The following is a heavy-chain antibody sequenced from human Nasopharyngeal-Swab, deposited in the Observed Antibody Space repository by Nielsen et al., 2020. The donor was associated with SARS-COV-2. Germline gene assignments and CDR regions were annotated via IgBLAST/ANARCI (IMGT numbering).Heavy chain of an antibody. J-gene: IGHJ6*03. V-gene: IGHV6-1*01. CDR2: TYYRSKWYN. Sequence: SQTLSLTCAISGDSVSSSSAAWNWISQSPSRGLEWLGRTYYRSKWYNDYAVSVKSRITINPDTSKNQFSLHLNSVTPEDTAVYYCARARGAYGDYYYYYTDVWGKGTTATVSS. CDR3: ARARGAYGDYYYYYTDV. CDR1: GDSVSSSSAA. D-gene: IGHD4-17*01.